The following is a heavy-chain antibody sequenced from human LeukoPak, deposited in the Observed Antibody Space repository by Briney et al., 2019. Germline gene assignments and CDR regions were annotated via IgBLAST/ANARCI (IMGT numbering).Heavy chain of an antibody. Sequence: QAGGSLRLSCAASGFTFSSYGMSWVRQAPGKGLEWVSAISGSGGSTYYADSVKGRFTISRDNSKNTLYLQMNSLRAEDTAVYYCAKAHYYYGSGSSIDYWGQGTLVTVSS. CDR3: AKAHYYYGSGSSIDY. D-gene: IGHD3-10*01. CDR1: GFTFSSYG. J-gene: IGHJ4*02. V-gene: IGHV3-23*01. CDR2: ISGSGGST.